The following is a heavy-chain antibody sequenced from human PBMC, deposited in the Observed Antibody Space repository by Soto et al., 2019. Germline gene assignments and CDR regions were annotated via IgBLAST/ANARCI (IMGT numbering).Heavy chain of an antibody. CDR1: GFSLSTSALG. J-gene: IGHJ4*02. Sequence: SGPTLVNPTQPLTLTCTFSGFSLSTSALGVGWLRQPPGKALEWLALIYWNDDKRYSPSLKAMLTITKNTSKNQVVLTMTNIDPVDTATYYCAHMLSGWYLFDYWGQGTLVTVSS. D-gene: IGHD6-19*01. CDR3: AHMLSGWYLFDY. V-gene: IGHV2-5*01. CDR2: IYWNDDK.